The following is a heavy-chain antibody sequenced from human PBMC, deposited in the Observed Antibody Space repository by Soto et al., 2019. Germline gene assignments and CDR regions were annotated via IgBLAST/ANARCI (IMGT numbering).Heavy chain of an antibody. V-gene: IGHV4-30-4*01. Sequence: TLSLTCTVSGGSISSGDYYWSWIRQPPGKGLEWIGYIYYSGSTYYNPSLKSRVTISVDTSKNQFSLKLSSVTAADTAVYYCARGGDSSGYYYGVGDDFDIWGQGTMVT. CDR1: GGSISSGDYY. D-gene: IGHD3-22*01. CDR3: ARGGDSSGYYYGVGDDFDI. CDR2: IYYSGST. J-gene: IGHJ3*02.